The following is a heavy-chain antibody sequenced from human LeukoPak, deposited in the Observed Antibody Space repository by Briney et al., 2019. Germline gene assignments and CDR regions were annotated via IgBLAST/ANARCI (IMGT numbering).Heavy chain of an antibody. CDR2: INHSGST. CDR1: GGSFSGNY. Sequence: SETLSLTCAVYGGSFSGNYWSWIRQPPGKGLEWIGEINHSGSTNYNPSLKSRVTISVDTSKNQFSLKLSSVTAADTAVYYCARDLRYFDLWGRGTLVTVSS. CDR3: ARDLRYFDL. J-gene: IGHJ2*01. V-gene: IGHV4-34*01.